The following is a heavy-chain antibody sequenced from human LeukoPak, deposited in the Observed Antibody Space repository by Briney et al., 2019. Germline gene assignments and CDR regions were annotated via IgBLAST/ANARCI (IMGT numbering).Heavy chain of an antibody. CDR1: GGSFSGHY. J-gene: IGHJ6*03. CDR3: ARGRNWQTFYHYYMDV. V-gene: IGHV4-34*01. Sequence: SETLSLTCGVSGGSFSGHYWTWLRQTPGKGLEWMGEINHGGVTNYNPSLKSRVSISIDTSTNEISLNMSSVTAADTGIYYCARGRNWQTFYHYYMDVWGKGATVTDS. D-gene: IGHD1-14*01. CDR2: INHGGVT.